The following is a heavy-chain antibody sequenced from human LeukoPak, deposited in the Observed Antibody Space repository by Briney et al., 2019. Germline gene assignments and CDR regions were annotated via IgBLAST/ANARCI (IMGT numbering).Heavy chain of an antibody. D-gene: IGHD3-10*01. CDR1: GGTFSNYA. J-gene: IGHJ5*02. Sequence: ASVKVSCKASGGTFSNYAVSWVRQATGQGLEWLGGIIPMFGSGKYPQKFQGRVTITTDEPTTTVYMELVSLTSEDTAVYYCVRRQALRGRHRAFDPWGQGTLVTVTS. V-gene: IGHV1-69*05. CDR2: IIPMFGSG. CDR3: VRRQALRGRHRAFDP.